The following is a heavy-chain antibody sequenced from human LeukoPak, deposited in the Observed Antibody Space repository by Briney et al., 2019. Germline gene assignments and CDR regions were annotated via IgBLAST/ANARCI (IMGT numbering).Heavy chain of an antibody. CDR3: TSLQGYGSGYYYYMDV. CDR2: IRSKANSYAT. Sequence: PGGSLRLSCAASGFTFSGSAMHWVRQASGKGLEWVDRIRSKANSYATAYAASVKGRFTISRDDSKNTAYLQMNSLKTEDTAVYYCTSLQGYGSGYYYYMDVWGKGTTVTVSS. D-gene: IGHD3-10*01. CDR1: GFTFSGSA. V-gene: IGHV3-73*01. J-gene: IGHJ6*03.